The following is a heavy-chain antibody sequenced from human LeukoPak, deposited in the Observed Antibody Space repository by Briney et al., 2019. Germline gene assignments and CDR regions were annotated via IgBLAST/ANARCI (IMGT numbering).Heavy chain of an antibody. J-gene: IGHJ4*02. CDR2: IKPDGSQK. V-gene: IGHV3-7*01. D-gene: IGHD2-2*01. CDR3: VRDGPAFLDFDY. Sequence: GGSPRLSCVASGFSFNGDWMNWVRQAPGKGLEWVANIKPDGSQKYYVGSVKGRFTISRDNAEKSLFLQMNSLRAEDTAVYYCVRDGPAFLDFDYWGQGTLVTVSS. CDR1: GFSFNGDW.